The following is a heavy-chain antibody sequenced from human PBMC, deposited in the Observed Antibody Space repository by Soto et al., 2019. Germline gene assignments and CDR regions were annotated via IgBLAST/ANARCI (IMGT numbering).Heavy chain of an antibody. D-gene: IGHD3-22*01. Sequence: SSETLSLTFTVSGGSISSGGYYWSWIRQHPGKGPEWIGYIYYSGSTYYNPSLKSRVTISVDTSKSQFSLKLSSVTAADTAVYYCARDNRPSYYDIGIYFQHWGQGTLVTVSS. CDR1: GGSISSGGYY. V-gene: IGHV4-31*03. CDR2: IYYSGST. CDR3: ARDNRPSYYDIGIYFQH. J-gene: IGHJ1*01.